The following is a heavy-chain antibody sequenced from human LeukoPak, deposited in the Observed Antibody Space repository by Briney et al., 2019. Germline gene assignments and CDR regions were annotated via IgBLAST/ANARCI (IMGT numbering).Heavy chain of an antibody. CDR3: ARHKMVRGIGYYYYMDV. Sequence: SETLSLTCTVSGGSISTSSYYWGWLRQPPGRGRQWVGSIYYNGSTYDNPSRKRRVIISVDTSKNQFSLKLSSVTAADTAVYYCARHKMVRGIGYYYYMDVWGKGTTVTISS. J-gene: IGHJ6*03. V-gene: IGHV4-39*01. CDR1: GGSISTSSYY. D-gene: IGHD3-10*01. CDR2: IYYNGST.